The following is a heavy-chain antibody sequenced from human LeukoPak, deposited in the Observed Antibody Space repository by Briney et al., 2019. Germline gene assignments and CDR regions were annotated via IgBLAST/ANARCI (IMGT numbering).Heavy chain of an antibody. Sequence: SETLSLTCALYGGSFSGYYWSWIPHPPREGVEWVGEINHSGSTNYNPSLKSRVTISVDTSKNQSSLKLSSVTSADTAVYYCASGACSGGSCYLYFDYWGQGTLVTVSS. CDR3: ASGACSGGSCYLYFDY. J-gene: IGHJ4*02. D-gene: IGHD2-15*01. CDR2: INHSGST. V-gene: IGHV4-34*01. CDR1: GGSFSGYY.